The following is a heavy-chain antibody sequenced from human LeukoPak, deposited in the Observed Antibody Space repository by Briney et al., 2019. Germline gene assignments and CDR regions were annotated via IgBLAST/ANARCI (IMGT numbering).Heavy chain of an antibody. D-gene: IGHD3-10*01. CDR1: GFTFSSYW. CDR3: ARDRTDDSGVNYNPMFDL. J-gene: IGHJ3*01. CDR2: INSDGSST. Sequence: PGGSLRLSCAASGFTFSSYWMHWVRQAPGKGLVWVSRINSDGSSTSYADSVKGRFTISRDNAKNTLYLQMNSLRAEDTAVYYCARDRTDDSGVNYNPMFDLWGQGTMVTVSS. V-gene: IGHV3-74*01.